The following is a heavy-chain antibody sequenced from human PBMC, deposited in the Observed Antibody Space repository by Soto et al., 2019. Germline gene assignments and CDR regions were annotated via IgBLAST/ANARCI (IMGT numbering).Heavy chain of an antibody. J-gene: IGHJ4*02. CDR2: ISATGGSA. CDR3: AHSAGYSSSWPKGGFGY. CDR1: GFTFSSYA. Sequence: EVQLLESGGGLVQPGGSLRLSCAASGFTFSSYAMNWVRQAPGKGLEWVSAISATGGSAYHADSVRGRFTISRDNSKDTLYLQLNSLRAEDTAVYYCAHSAGYSSSWPKGGFGYWGQGTLVTVSS. V-gene: IGHV3-23*01. D-gene: IGHD6-13*01.